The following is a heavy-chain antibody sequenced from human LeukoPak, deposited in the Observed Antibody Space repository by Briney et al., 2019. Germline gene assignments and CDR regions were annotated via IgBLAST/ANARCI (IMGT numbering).Heavy chain of an antibody. Sequence: ASVKVSCKASGYTFSSYGISWVRQAPGQGLEWMGWISAYNGNTNFAQEFQGRVTMTTDTFTSTASMELRSLRSDVTAVYYCARDQGIYNHRIIDSWGQGTLVTVSS. CDR1: GYTFSSYG. CDR2: ISAYNGNT. CDR3: ARDQGIYNHRIIDS. V-gene: IGHV1-18*01. D-gene: IGHD5-12*01. J-gene: IGHJ4*02.